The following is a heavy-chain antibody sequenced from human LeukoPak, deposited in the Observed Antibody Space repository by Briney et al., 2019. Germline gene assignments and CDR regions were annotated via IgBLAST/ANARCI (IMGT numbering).Heavy chain of an antibody. D-gene: IGHD3-22*01. V-gene: IGHV4-31*03. Sequence: SQTLSLTCTVSGGSISSGVYYWSWIRQHPGKGLEWIGYIYYSGSTYYNPSLKSRVTISVDTSKNQFSLKLSSVTAADTAVYYCARGSGYYSYYFDYWGQGTLVTVSS. J-gene: IGHJ4*02. CDR3: ARGSGYYSYYFDY. CDR1: GGSISSGVYY. CDR2: IYYSGST.